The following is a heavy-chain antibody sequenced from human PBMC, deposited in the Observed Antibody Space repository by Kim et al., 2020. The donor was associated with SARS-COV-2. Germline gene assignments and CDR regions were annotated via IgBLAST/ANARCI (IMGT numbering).Heavy chain of an antibody. CDR3: VREKFYFDY. V-gene: IGHV6-1*01. CDR2: WSN. J-gene: IGHJ4*02. Sequence: WSNDYAISVKSRITIDPDTSKNQFSLQLNSMTPEDTGVYYCVREKFYFDYWGQGTLVTVSS.